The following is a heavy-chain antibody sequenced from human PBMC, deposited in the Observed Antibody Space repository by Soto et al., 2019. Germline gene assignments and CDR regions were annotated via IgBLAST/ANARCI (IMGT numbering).Heavy chain of an antibody. D-gene: IGHD2-21*02. Sequence: QVQLQESGPGLVKPSQTLFLTCTVSGGSISSGGYYWSWIRQHPGKGLEWIGYIYYGGSTYYNPSLKSRVTISVDTSKNQFSLKLSSVTAADTAVYYCARVCGGDCHYGMDVWGQGTTVTVSS. V-gene: IGHV4-31*03. J-gene: IGHJ6*02. CDR2: IYYGGST. CDR3: ARVCGGDCHYGMDV. CDR1: GGSISSGGYY.